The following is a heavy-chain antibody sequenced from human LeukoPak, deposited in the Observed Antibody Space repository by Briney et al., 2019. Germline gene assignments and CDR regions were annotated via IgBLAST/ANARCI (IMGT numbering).Heavy chain of an antibody. CDR3: ARDGTAGFSFDP. Sequence: GGSLRLSCAASGFTFSSFTMNWVRQAPGKGLEWVSSISSTSTYIHYADSVKGRFTISRDNAKNSLYLQMNSLRAEDTAVYYCARDGTAGFSFDPWGQGTLVTVSS. CDR1: GFTFSSFT. D-gene: IGHD1/OR15-1a*01. J-gene: IGHJ5*02. V-gene: IGHV3-21*01. CDR2: ISSTSTYI.